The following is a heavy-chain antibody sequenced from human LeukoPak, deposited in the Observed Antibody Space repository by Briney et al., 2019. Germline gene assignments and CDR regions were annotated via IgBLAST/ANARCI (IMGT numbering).Heavy chain of an antibody. D-gene: IGHD5-24*01. J-gene: IGHJ4*02. CDR1: GFAFSSYS. CDR2: ISSSSSYI. V-gene: IGHV3-21*01. CDR3: ARDMATFDY. Sequence: GGSLRLSCAASGFAFSSYSMNWVRQAPGKGLEWVSSISSSSSYIYYAGSVKGRFTISRDNAKNSLYLQMNSLRAGDTAVYYCARDMATFDYWGQRTLVTVSS.